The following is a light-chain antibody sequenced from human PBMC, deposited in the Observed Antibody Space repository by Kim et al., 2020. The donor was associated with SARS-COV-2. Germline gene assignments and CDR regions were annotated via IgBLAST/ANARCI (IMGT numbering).Light chain of an antibody. CDR2: GGS. CDR3: QQYGSSHPYS. J-gene: IGKJ2*03. V-gene: IGKV3-20*01. Sequence: EIVLTQSPGTLSLSPGEGATLSCRTSQTINSNYMAWYQQKPGQAPRLLIYGGSSRATGISDRFSGSGSGTDFTLTISRLEPGDFAVYYCQQYGSSHPYSFGQGTKLEI. CDR1: QTINSNY.